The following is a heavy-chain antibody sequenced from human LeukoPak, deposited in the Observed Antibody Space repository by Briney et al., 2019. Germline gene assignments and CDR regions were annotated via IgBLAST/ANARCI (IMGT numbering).Heavy chain of an antibody. D-gene: IGHD6-13*01. CDR3: AKCFHSPGRFGSWQPNYYYYGMDV. CDR1: GFTFSSYA. V-gene: IGHV3-23*01. CDR2: ISGSGGST. J-gene: IGHJ6*02. Sequence: GGSLRLSCAASGFTFSSYAMSWVRQAPGKGLEWVSAISGSGGSTYYADSVKGRFTISRDNSKNTLYLQMNSLRAEDTAVYYCAKCFHSPGRFGSWQPNYYYYGMDVWGQGTTVTVSS.